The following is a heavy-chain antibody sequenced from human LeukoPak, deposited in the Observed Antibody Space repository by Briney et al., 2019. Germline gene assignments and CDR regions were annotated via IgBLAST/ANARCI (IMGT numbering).Heavy chain of an antibody. J-gene: IGHJ4*02. CDR3: ARTYDSHGYYIDY. CDR2: IYPGESEG. V-gene: IGHV5-51*01. CDR1: GYTFTNFW. D-gene: IGHD3-22*01. Sequence: GESLKISCTASGYTFTNFWIGWVRQMPGKGVEWMGIIYPGESEGTYSPSFQGQVTISADKSINTAYLQLSSLKAAATAIYYCARTYDSHGYYIDYWGQGTLVTVSS.